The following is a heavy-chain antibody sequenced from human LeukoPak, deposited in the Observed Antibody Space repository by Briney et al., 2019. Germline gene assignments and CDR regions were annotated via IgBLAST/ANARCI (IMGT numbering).Heavy chain of an antibody. V-gene: IGHV1-69*04. CDR1: GGTLSSYA. CDR3: ALTGDYVYYYYGMDV. CDR2: IIPILGIA. D-gene: IGHD4-17*01. J-gene: IGHJ6*02. Sequence: SVKVSCNASGGTLSSYAISWVRQAPGQGLEWMGRIIPILGIANYAQKFQGRVTITADKSTSTAYMELSSLRSEDTAVYYCALTGDYVYYYYGMDVWGQGTTVTVSS.